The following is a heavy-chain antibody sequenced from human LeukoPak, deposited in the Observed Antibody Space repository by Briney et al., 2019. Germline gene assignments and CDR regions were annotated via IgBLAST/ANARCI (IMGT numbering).Heavy chain of an antibody. J-gene: IGHJ4*02. D-gene: IGHD1-26*01. Sequence: GGSLRLSCAASGFTLSSYAMSWVRQTPGKGLEWVSTISGGGGSTYYADSVKGRFTISRDNSKNTLYLQVNSLRAEDTAVYYCAKGGKWDVTPFDYWGQGTLVTVSS. CDR1: GFTLSSYA. CDR2: ISGGGGST. CDR3: AKGGKWDVTPFDY. V-gene: IGHV3-23*01.